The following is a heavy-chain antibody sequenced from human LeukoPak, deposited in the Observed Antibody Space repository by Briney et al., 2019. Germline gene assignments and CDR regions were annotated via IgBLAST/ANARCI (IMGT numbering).Heavy chain of an antibody. CDR1: GFTFSNYG. J-gene: IGHJ6*03. V-gene: IGHV3-23*01. CDR2: ISGSGGRT. CDR3: AKDDSGSYYPYYYYMDV. D-gene: IGHD1-26*01. Sequence: PWGSLRLSCAVSGFTFSNYGMSWVRQAPGQGLEWVSTISGSGGRTYYADSVKGRFTISRDNSKNTLYLQMNSLRAEDTAVYYCAKDDSGSYYPYYYYMDVWGKGTTVTISS.